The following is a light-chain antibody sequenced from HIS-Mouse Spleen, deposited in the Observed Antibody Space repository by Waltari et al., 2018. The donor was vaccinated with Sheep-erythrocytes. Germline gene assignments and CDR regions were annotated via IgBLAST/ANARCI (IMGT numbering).Light chain of an antibody. CDR1: SSDVGSYNL. J-gene: IGLJ3*02. CDR3: CSYAGSSTPWV. CDR2: EGG. V-gene: IGLV2-23*01. Sequence: QSALTQPASVSGSPGQSITISCTGTSSDVGSYNLASWYQQHPGKAPKLMLYEGGKRPSRVSNLFSGSKSGNTASLTISGLQAEDEADYYCCSYAGSSTPWVFGGGTKLTVL.